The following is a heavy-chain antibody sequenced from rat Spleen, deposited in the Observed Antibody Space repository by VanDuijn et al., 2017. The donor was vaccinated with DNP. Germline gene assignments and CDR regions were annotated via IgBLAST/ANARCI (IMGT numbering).Heavy chain of an antibody. J-gene: IGHJ2*01. Sequence: EVQLVESGGGLVQPGRSLKLSCAASGFTFSNYDMAWVRQAPTKGLEWVASISTSGGSTYYRDSVKGRITVSRDNAKSTLYLQMDSLRSEDTATYYCARQRTGSSDYWGQGVMVTVSS. CDR1: GFTFSNYD. CDR3: ARQRTGSSDY. CDR2: ISTSGGST. D-gene: IGHD5-1*01. V-gene: IGHV5-25*01.